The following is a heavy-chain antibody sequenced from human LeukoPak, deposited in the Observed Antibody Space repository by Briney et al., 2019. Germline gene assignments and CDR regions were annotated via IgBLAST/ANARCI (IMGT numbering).Heavy chain of an antibody. CDR3: ARGADALWFGESRVYYYYMDV. CDR1: GYTLTELS. CDR2: FDPEDGET. V-gene: IGHV1-24*01. J-gene: IGHJ6*03. D-gene: IGHD3-10*01. Sequence: GASVKVSCKVSGYTLTELSMHWVRQAPGKGLEWMGGFDPEDGETIYAQKFQGRVTMTEDTSTDTAYMELSSLRSEDTAVYYCARGADALWFGESRVYYYYMDVWGKGTTVTISS.